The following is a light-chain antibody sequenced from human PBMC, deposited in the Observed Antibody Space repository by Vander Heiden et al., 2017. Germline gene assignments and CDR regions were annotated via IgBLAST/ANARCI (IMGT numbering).Light chain of an antibody. Sequence: EIVLTQTPATLSLSPGETATLSCRASLSVSSYLSSYQQKPGQAPRLLIYDASNRATGIPARFSGSGSGTDFTLTISSLEPEDVAVYYCQQRSNWPPITFGQGTRLEIK. CDR1: LSVSSY. V-gene: IGKV3-11*01. CDR3: QQRSNWPPIT. CDR2: DAS. J-gene: IGKJ5*01.